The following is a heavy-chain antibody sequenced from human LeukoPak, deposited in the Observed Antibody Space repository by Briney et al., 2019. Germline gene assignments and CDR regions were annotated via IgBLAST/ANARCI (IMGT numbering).Heavy chain of an antibody. J-gene: IGHJ6*03. V-gene: IGHV3-23*01. CDR1: GFTFSNYA. Sequence: GGSLRLSCAASGFTFSNYAMNWVRQAPGKGLEWVSGISGSGASTHYADSVKGRFTISRDNSKNTLYLQMNSLRAEDTAVYYCAKVYSSSWYVPPLYMDVWGKGTTVTISS. D-gene: IGHD6-13*01. CDR3: AKVYSSSWYVPPLYMDV. CDR2: ISGSGAST.